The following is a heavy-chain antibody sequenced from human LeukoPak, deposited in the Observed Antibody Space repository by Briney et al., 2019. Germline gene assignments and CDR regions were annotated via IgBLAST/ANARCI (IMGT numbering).Heavy chain of an antibody. CDR1: DDPINSGVYY. CDR2: IYTSGTTT. D-gene: IGHD1-26*01. Sequence: SETLSLTCTVSDDPINSGVYYWNWIRQPAGKGLEWIGYIYTSGTTTNSNPPLKSRVAISLDTSKNHFSLKLSSVTAADTAVYYCARAKKRSGRSRNFYLDVWGKGTTVTVSS. J-gene: IGHJ6*03. CDR3: ARAKKRSGRSRNFYLDV. V-gene: IGHV4-61*09.